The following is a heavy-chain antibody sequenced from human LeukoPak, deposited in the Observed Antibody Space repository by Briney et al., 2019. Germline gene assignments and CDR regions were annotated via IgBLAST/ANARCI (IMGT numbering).Heavy chain of an antibody. CDR2: INPSGGST. Sequence: ASVKVSCKASGYTFTIYYMHWVRQAPGQGLEWMGIINPSGGSTSYAQKFQGRVTMTRDTSTSTVYMELSSLRSEDTAVYYCARGGYCSGGSCYPYYFDYWGQGTLVTVSS. J-gene: IGHJ4*02. CDR3: ARGGYCSGGSCYPYYFDY. V-gene: IGHV1-46*01. D-gene: IGHD2-15*01. CDR1: GYTFTIYY.